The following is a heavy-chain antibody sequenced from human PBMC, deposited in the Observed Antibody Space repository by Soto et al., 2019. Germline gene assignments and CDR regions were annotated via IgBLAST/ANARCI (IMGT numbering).Heavy chain of an antibody. CDR3: ARDSRGNYESPYGMDV. J-gene: IGHJ6*02. V-gene: IGHV4-39*07. Sequence: SETLSLTCTVSGGSISDDTYYWGWIRQPPGKGLEWIGSMYYSGTSSYNPSLKSRVSMSVDTSKNQFSLKLSSVTAADTAVYYCARDSRGNYESPYGMDVWGQGTTVTVSS. D-gene: IGHD1-7*01. CDR1: GGSISDDTYY. CDR2: MYYSGTS.